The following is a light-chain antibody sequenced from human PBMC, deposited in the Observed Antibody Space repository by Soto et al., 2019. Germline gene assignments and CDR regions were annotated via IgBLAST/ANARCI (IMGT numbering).Light chain of an antibody. CDR3: QQYASTPSGT. CDR2: GAS. V-gene: IGKV3-20*01. Sequence: EIVLTQSPGTLSLSPGERATLSRRASQSVSSNYLAWYQQKHGQAPRLLIYGASSRATGIPDRFSGSGSGTDFILTISRLEPEDFAVYYCQQYASTPSGTFGQGTKVDIK. J-gene: IGKJ1*01. CDR1: QSVSSNY.